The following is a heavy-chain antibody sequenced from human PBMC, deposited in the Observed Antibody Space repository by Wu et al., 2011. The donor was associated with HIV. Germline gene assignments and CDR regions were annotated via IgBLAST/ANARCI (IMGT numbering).Heavy chain of an antibody. V-gene: IGHV1-24*01. J-gene: IGHJ4*02. Sequence: QVQLVQSGAEVKKPGASVKVSCKVSGYTVTKLSMHWVRQAPGKGLEWVGGLDPEDGEPVHAQKFQGRVRMTEDTSTDTAYMELSSLRSEDTAVYYCARLNSGYEGERLDYWGQGTRVTVSS. CDR1: GYTVTKLS. D-gene: IGHD3-22*01. CDR3: ARLNSGYEGERLDY. CDR2: LDPEDGEP.